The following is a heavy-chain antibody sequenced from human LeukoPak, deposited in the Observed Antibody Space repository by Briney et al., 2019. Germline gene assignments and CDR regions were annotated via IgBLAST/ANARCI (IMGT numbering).Heavy chain of an antibody. CDR2: IYYSGNT. CDR1: GGSISSSSYY. Sequence: PSETLSLTCAVSGGSISSSSYYWGWVRQPPGKGLEWIGSIYYSGNTYHNPSLKSRVTISLDTSKNQYSLRLSSVTAADTAVYYCAVDFGSHRVVYWGQGSLVTVSS. J-gene: IGHJ4*01. V-gene: IGHV4-39*01. CDR3: AVDFGSHRVVY. D-gene: IGHD3-3*01.